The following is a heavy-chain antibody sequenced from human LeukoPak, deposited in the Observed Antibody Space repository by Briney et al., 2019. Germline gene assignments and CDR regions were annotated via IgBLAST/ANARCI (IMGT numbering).Heavy chain of an antibody. Sequence: GGSLRLSCAASGFTFSSYGMHWVRQAPGKGLEWVAVISYDGSNKYYADSVKGRFTISRDNSKNTLYLQMNSLRAEDTAVYYCARGGGYSYGYLNYWGQGTLVTVSS. CDR3: ARGGGYSYGYLNY. CDR2: ISYDGSNK. D-gene: IGHD5-18*01. CDR1: GFTFSSYG. V-gene: IGHV3-30*03. J-gene: IGHJ4*02.